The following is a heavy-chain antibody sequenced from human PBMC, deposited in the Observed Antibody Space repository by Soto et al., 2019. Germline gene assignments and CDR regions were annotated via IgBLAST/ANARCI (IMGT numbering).Heavy chain of an antibody. J-gene: IGHJ6*02. CDR3: ARREVEAYYYYGMDV. CDR1: GYSFTSYL. Sequence: PGESLKISCKGSGYSFTSYLISWVRQMPGKGLEWMGRIDPSDSYTNYSPSFQGHVTISADKSISTAYLQWSSLKASDTAMYYCARREVEAYYYYGMDVWGQGTTVTVSS. CDR2: IDPSDSYT. V-gene: IGHV5-10-1*01.